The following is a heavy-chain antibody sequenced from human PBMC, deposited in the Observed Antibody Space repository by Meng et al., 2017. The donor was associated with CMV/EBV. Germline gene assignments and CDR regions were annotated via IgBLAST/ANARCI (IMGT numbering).Heavy chain of an antibody. CDR1: GFTFSSYW. V-gene: IGHV3-7*01. J-gene: IGHJ6*02. CDR3: ARGDVPAPPFPYYYGMDI. CDR2: IKQDGSEK. Sequence: LSLTCAASGFTFSSYWMSWVRQAPGKGLEWVANIKQDGSEKYYVDSVKGRFTISRDNAKNSLYLQMNSLRAEDTAVYYCARGDVPAPPFPYYYGMDIWGQGTTVTVSS. D-gene: IGHD2-2*01.